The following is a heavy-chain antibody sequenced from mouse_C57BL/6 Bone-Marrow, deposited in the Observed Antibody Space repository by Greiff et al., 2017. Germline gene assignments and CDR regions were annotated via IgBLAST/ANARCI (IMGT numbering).Heavy chain of an antibody. Sequence: DVQLQESGAELVRPGASVKLSCTASGFNIKDDYMHWVKQRPEQGLEWIGWIDPENGDTDYASTFKGQATITADTSFNTAYLQLSSLTSEDTAVYYCTTCNDYDYYARDYGGQGTSVTVSS. CDR3: TTCNDYDYYARDY. CDR1: GFNIKDDY. CDR2: IDPENGDT. J-gene: IGHJ4*01. D-gene: IGHD2-4*01. V-gene: IGHV14-4*01.